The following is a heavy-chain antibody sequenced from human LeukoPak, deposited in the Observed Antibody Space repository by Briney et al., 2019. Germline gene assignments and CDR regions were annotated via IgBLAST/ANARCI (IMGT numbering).Heavy chain of an antibody. CDR1: GGTFSSYT. D-gene: IGHD6-13*01. Sequence: ASVNVSCKASGGTFSSYTISWVRQAPGQGLEWMGRIIPILGIANYAQKFKGRVTITADKSTSTANMELSSLRSEDTAVYYCARVPRGSRWYDDYMDVWGKGTTVTVSS. J-gene: IGHJ6*03. V-gene: IGHV1-69*02. CDR2: IIPILGIA. CDR3: ARVPRGSRWYDDYMDV.